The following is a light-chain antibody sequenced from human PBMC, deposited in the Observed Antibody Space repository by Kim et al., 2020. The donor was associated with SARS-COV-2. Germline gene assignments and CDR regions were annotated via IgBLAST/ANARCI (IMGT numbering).Light chain of an antibody. CDR1: QSISSW. V-gene: IGKV1-5*01. CDR3: QQYNSYSAT. J-gene: IGKJ5*01. Sequence: ASVGDRGTITCRTSQSISSWLAWYQQKPGKAPKLLIYDASSLESGVPSRFSGSGSGTEFTLTISSLQPDDFATYYCQQYNSYSATFGQGTRLEIK. CDR2: DAS.